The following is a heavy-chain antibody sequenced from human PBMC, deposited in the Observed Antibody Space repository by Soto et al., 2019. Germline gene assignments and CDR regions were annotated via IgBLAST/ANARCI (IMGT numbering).Heavy chain of an antibody. CDR3: ARAFEGGFWSGYDFDY. J-gene: IGHJ4*02. CDR2: INPNSGGT. Sequence: GASVKVSCKASGYTFTGYYMHWVRQAPGQGLEWMGWINPNSGGTNYAQKFQGWVTMTRDTSISTAYMELSRLRSDDTAVYYCARAFEGGFWSGYDFDYWGQGTLVTVSS. D-gene: IGHD3-3*01. V-gene: IGHV1-2*04. CDR1: GYTFTGYY.